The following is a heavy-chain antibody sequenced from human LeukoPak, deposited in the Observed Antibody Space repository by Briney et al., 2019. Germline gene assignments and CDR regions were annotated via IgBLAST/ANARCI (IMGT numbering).Heavy chain of an antibody. CDR1: GGSFSGYY. Sequence: KTSETLSLTCAVYGGSFSGYYWSWIRQPPGKGLEWNGEINPSGNTKYNPSLKSRVTISVDTSKNQFSLKLSSVAAADTAMYYCARDARFGELLDYWSQGSLVTVSS. D-gene: IGHD3-10*01. V-gene: IGHV4-34*01. CDR3: ARDARFGELLDY. J-gene: IGHJ4*02. CDR2: INPSGNT.